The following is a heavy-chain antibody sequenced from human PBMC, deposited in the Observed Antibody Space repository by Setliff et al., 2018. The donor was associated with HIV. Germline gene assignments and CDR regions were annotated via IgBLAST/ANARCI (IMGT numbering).Heavy chain of an antibody. V-gene: IGHV4-39*07. D-gene: IGHD1-26*01. CDR3: ARDLFYSGRSGPYYFDY. CDR1: GGSISSGAYY. J-gene: IGHJ4*02. Sequence: SETLSLTCTVSGGSISSGAYYWGWIRQPPGKGLEWIGSIYYSGSTYYNPSLKSRVTISVDTSKNQFSLKLSSVTAEDTAVYYCARDLFYSGRSGPYYFDYWGQGTLVTVSS. CDR2: IYYSGST.